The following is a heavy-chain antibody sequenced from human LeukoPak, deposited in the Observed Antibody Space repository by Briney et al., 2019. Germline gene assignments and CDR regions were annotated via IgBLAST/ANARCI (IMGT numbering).Heavy chain of an antibody. CDR3: ARPYLACSGGSCYPPQI. J-gene: IGHJ3*02. CDR1: GGTFSSYA. D-gene: IGHD2-15*01. V-gene: IGHV1-69*04. CDR2: IIPILGIA. Sequence: SVKVSCKASGGTFSSYAISWVRQAPGQGLEWMGRIIPILGIANYAQKFQGRVTITADKSTSTAYIELSSLRSEDTAVYYCARPYLACSGGSCYPPQIRGQGTMVTVSS.